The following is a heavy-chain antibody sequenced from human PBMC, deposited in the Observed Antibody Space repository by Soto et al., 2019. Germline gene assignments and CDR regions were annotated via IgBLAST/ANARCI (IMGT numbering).Heavy chain of an antibody. V-gene: IGHV3-33*01. Sequence: PGGSLRLSCAASGFTFSSYGMHWVRQAPGKGLEWVAVIWYDGRNKYYADSVKGRFTISRDNSKNTLYLQMNSLRAKDTAVYYCARAGDYGDYRPYTYYYYGMDVWGQGTTVTVSS. CDR2: IWYDGRNK. J-gene: IGHJ6*02. CDR3: ARAGDYGDYRPYTYYYYGMDV. CDR1: GFTFSSYG. D-gene: IGHD4-17*01.